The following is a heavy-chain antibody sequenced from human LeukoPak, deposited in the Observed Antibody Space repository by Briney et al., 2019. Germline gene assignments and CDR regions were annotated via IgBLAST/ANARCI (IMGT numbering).Heavy chain of an antibody. CDR2: ISYDGSNK. V-gene: IGHV3-30-3*01. CDR1: GFTFSSYA. D-gene: IGHD3-10*01. Sequence: GGSLRLSCAASGFTFSSYAMHWVRQAPGKGLEWVAVISYDGSNKYYADSVKGRFTIYRDNSKNTLYLQMNSLRAEDTAVYYCARSLSMVRGVITYYYYGMDVWGQGTTVTVSS. CDR3: ARSLSMVRGVITYYYYGMDV. J-gene: IGHJ6*02.